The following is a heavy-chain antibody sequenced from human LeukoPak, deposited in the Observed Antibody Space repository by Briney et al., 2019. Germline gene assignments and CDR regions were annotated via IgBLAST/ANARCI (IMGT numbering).Heavy chain of an antibody. D-gene: IGHD1-26*01. V-gene: IGHV3-64*01. CDR1: GFTFSSYA. CDR2: ITSNGGST. Sequence: GGSLRLSCAASGFTFSSYAMHWVRQAPGKGLEYVSAITSNGGSTYYANSAKGRFTISRDNSKNTLYLQMGSLRAEDMAVYYCARIPNSGSYDYWGQGTLVTVSS. CDR3: ARIPNSGSYDY. J-gene: IGHJ4*02.